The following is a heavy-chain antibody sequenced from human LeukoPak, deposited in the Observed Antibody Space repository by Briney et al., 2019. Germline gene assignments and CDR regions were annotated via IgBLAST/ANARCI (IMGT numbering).Heavy chain of an antibody. V-gene: IGHV3-74*01. CDR3: ARGASPNALDI. CDR2: INSDGSST. CDR1: GFTFSSYW. Sequence: PGGSLRLSCADSGFTFSSYWMHWVRQAPGKGLVWVSRINSDGSSTNYADSVKGRFTISRDNAKNTLYLQMNSLRAEDTAVYYCARGASPNALDIWGEGTMVTVSS. J-gene: IGHJ3*02.